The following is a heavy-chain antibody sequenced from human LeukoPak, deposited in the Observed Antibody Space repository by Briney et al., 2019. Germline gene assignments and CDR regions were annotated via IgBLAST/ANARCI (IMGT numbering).Heavy chain of an antibody. CDR1: GFTVSSNY. CDR3: ARDEINYGSGSFDY. CDR2: ISSSSSYI. Sequence: GGSLRLSCAASGFTVSSNYMNWVRQAPGKGLEWVSSISSSSSYIYYADSVKGRFTISRDNAKNSLYLQMNSLRAEDTAVYYCARDEINYGSGSFDYWGQGTLVTVSS. J-gene: IGHJ4*02. V-gene: IGHV3-21*01. D-gene: IGHD3-10*01.